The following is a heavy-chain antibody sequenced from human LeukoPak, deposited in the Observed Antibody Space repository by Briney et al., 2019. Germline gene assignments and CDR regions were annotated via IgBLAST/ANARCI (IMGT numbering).Heavy chain of an antibody. Sequence: SETLSLTCTVSGGSISSNTYYWSWIRQPPGKGLEWIGEINHSGSTNYNPSLKSRVTISVDTSKNQFSLKLSSVTAADTAVYYCARKVGATGGDAFDIWGQGTMVTVSS. CDR1: GGSISSNTYY. D-gene: IGHD1-26*01. J-gene: IGHJ3*02. CDR3: ARKVGATGGDAFDI. V-gene: IGHV4-39*07. CDR2: INHSGST.